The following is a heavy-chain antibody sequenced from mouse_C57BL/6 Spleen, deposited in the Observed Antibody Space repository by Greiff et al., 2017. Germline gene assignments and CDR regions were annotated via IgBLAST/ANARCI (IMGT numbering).Heavy chain of an antibody. D-gene: IGHD2-12*01. CDR3: ARGNDPWFAY. V-gene: IGHV3-8*01. CDR2: ISYRGST. J-gene: IGHJ3*01. CDR1: GYSFTSDY. Sequence: EVQRVESGPGLAKPSQTLSLTCSVTGYSFTSDYWNWIRKFPGNKLEYMGYISYRGSTYYNPSLKSRISITRDTSKNQYYLQLNSVTTEDTATYYCARGNDPWFAYWGQGTLVTVSA.